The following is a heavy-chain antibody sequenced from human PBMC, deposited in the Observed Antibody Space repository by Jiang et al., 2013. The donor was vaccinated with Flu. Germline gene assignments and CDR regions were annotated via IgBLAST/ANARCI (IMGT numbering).Heavy chain of an antibody. CDR1: GFTFSSYA. V-gene: IGHV3-30*01. CDR3: ARGRAAHYYYYGMDV. CDR2: ISYDGSNK. J-gene: IGHJ6*04. Sequence: VQLLESGGGVVQPGRSLRLSCAASGFTFSSYAMHWVRQAPGKGLEWVAVISYDGSNKYYADSVKGRFTISRDNSKNTLYLQMNSLRAEDTAVYYCARGRAAHYYYYGMDVWGKG. D-gene: IGHD2-15*01.